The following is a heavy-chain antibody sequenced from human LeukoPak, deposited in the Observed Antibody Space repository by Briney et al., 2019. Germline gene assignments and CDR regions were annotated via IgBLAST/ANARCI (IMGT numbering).Heavy chain of an antibody. J-gene: IGHJ4*02. V-gene: IGHV3-21*01. CDR1: GFTFSSYS. CDR2: ISSSSSYI. CDR3: ARVSRYFDWLLFDY. Sequence: GGSLRLSCAASGFTFSSYSMNWVRQAPGKGLEWVSSISSSSSYIYYADSVKGRFTISRDNSKNSLYLQMNSLRAEDTAVYYCARVSRYFDWLLFDYWGQGTLVTVSS. D-gene: IGHD3-9*01.